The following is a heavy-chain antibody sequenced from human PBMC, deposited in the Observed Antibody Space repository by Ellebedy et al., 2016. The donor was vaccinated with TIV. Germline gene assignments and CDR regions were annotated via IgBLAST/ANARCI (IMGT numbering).Heavy chain of an antibody. V-gene: IGHV2-70*11. CDR2: LDWADDK. D-gene: IGHD2-21*02. Sequence: SGPTLVKPTQTLTLTCTFSGFSLSPSGLCVSWIRQPPGKALEWLARLDWADDKYYSTSLRTRLAIPKDTSTNQVVLTMANMDLEDTATYYCARMWSCGGACYAFDFWGQGILVPVSS. J-gene: IGHJ4*02. CDR1: GFSLSPSGLC. CDR3: ARMWSCGGACYAFDF.